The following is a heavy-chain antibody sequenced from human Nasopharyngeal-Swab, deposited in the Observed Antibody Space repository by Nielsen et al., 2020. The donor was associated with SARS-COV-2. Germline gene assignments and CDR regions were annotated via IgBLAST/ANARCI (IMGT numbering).Heavy chain of an antibody. CDR1: GFTFSRYA. CDR2: ISGSGGST. J-gene: IGHJ4*02. V-gene: IGHV3-23*01. Sequence: GGSMRLFCAASGFTFSRYAMSWVRQAPGKELEWVSGISGSGGSTYYADSEKGRFTISRDNSKNTLYLQMNSLRAEDTAVYYCAKDYYDSSGYYYVWGQGTLVTVSS. CDR3: AKDYYDSSGYYYV. D-gene: IGHD3-22*01.